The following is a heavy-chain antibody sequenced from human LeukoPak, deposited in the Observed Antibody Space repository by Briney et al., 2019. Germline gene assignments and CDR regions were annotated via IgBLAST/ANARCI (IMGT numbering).Heavy chain of an antibody. Sequence: WFCNAPGKGREWVGVIGINPNGATVEYAASVKARFTISRDDSNNIAYLEMNSLKTEDTAVYYCVRNSGTYRGYGLDVWGQGTTVTVSS. V-gene: IGHV3-49*03. J-gene: IGHJ6*02. CDR2: IGINPNGATV. CDR3: VRNSGTYRGYGLDV. D-gene: IGHD1-26*01.